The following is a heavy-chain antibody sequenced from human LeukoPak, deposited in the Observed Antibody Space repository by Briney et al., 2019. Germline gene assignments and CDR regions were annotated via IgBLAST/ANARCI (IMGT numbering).Heavy chain of an antibody. V-gene: IGHV3-72*01. J-gene: IGHJ3*02. D-gene: IGHD6-13*01. CDR3: SSWGDGYRYSAFDI. CDR2: TGNKANSYTT. CDR1: GFTFSDHY. Sequence: GGSLRLSCVASGFTFSDHYMDWVRQAPGKGLEWVGRTGNKANSYTTEYAASVKGRFIISRDESENSVHLQMNSLKTEDTAVYYCSSWGDGYRYSAFDIWGQGTMVTVSS.